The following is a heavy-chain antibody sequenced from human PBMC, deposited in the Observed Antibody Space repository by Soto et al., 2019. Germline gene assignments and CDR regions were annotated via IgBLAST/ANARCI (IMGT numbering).Heavy chain of an antibody. D-gene: IGHD3-16*01. CDR2: IIPIFGTA. V-gene: IGHV1-69*12. J-gene: IGHJ4*02. CDR3: ARVGLRGTRTSDY. Sequence: QVQLVQSGAEMKKPGSSVKVSCKASGGTFSSYAISWVRQAPGQGLEWMGGIIPIFGTANYAQKFQGRVTMTADESTSTAYMELSSLRSEDTAVYYWARVGLRGTRTSDYWGQGTLVTVSS. CDR1: GGTFSSYA.